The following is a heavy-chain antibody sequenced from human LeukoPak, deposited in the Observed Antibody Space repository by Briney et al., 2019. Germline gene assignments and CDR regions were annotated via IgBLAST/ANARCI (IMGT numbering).Heavy chain of an antibody. V-gene: IGHV4-34*01. CDR3: ARGVSHRNFDWLFY. D-gene: IGHD3-9*01. Sequence: SETLSLTCAVYGGSFRGYYWSWIRQPPGKGLEWIGEINDSGSTHYNTSLNSRVTISVDTSKSQVYLKLSSVTAADTAIYYCARGVSHRNFDWLFYWGQGTLVTVSS. J-gene: IGHJ4*02. CDR2: INDSGST. CDR1: GGSFRGYY.